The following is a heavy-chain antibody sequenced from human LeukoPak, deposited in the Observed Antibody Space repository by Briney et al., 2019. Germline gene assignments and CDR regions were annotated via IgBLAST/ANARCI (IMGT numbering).Heavy chain of an antibody. D-gene: IGHD1-26*01. J-gene: IGHJ4*02. V-gene: IGHV4-4*07. CDR1: GGSLSSYY. CDR2: IYTSGST. Sequence: SETLSLTCSVTGGSLSSYYWSWIRQPAGKGLEWIGRIYTSGSTNYNPSLKSRVTMSVDTSKNQFSLKLSSVTAADTAVYYCARTSGSYFGFDYWGQGTLVTVSS. CDR3: ARTSGSYFGFDY.